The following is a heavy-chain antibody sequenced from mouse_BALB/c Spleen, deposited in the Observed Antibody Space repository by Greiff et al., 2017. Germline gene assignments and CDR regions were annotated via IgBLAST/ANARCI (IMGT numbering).Heavy chain of an antibody. CDR1: GFSLTSYG. Sequence: QVQLKESGPGLVAPLQSLSITCTVSGFSLTSYGVHWVRQPPGKGLEWLGVIWAGGSTNYNSALMSRLSISKDNSKSQVFLKMNSLQTDYTAMYYCARVYYYGSSYAMDYWGQGTSVTVSS. CDR3: ARVYYYGSSYAMDY. V-gene: IGHV2-9*02. CDR2: IWAGGST. J-gene: IGHJ4*01. D-gene: IGHD1-1*01.